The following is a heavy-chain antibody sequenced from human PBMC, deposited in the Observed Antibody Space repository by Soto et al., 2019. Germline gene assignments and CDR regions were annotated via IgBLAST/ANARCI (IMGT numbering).Heavy chain of an antibody. J-gene: IGHJ4*02. CDR1: GFTFSSYS. CDR2: ISSSSSTI. CDR3: VRDYSSYGTFYH. Sequence: PGGSLRLSCAASGFTFSSYSMNWVRQAPGKGLEWDSYISSSSSTIYYADSVKGRFTISRDNAKNSLYLQMNSLRAEDTAVYYFVRDYSSYGTFYHWGQGTLATFPQ. D-gene: IGHD5-18*01. V-gene: IGHV3-48*01.